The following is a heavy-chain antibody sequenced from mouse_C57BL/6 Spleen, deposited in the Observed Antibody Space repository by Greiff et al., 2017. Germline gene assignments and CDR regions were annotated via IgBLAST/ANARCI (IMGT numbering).Heavy chain of an antibody. V-gene: IGHV5-4*01. Sequence: EVKVVESGGGLVKPGGSLKLSCAASGFTFSSYAMSWVRQTPEKRLEWVATISDGGSYTYYPDNVKGRFTISRDNAKNNLYLQMSHLKSEDTAMYYCARDQGTGYYFDYGGQGTTLTVSS. CDR1: GFTFSSYA. D-gene: IGHD3-2*02. CDR2: ISDGGSYT. CDR3: ARDQGTGYYFDY. J-gene: IGHJ2*01.